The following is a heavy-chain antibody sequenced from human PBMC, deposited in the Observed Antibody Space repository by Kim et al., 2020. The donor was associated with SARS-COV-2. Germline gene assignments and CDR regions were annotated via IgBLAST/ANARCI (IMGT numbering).Heavy chain of an antibody. D-gene: IGHD6-19*01. V-gene: IGHV3-13*01. J-gene: IGHJ4*02. CDR3: ARGSSGRHFDY. Sequence: YYPGSVKGRFTISRENAKNSLYLQMNSLRAGDTAVYYCARGSSGRHFDYWGQGTLVTVSS.